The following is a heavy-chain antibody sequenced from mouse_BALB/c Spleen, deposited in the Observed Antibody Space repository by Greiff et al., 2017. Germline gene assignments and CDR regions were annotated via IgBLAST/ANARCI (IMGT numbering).Heavy chain of an antibody. CDR3: ARRGYYGNLWYFDV. J-gene: IGHJ1*01. CDR1: GFTFSDYY. CDR2: ISDGGSYT. D-gene: IGHD2-1*01. V-gene: IGHV5-4*02. Sequence: EVQGVESGGGLVKPGGSLKLSCAASGFTFSDYYMYWVRQTPEKRLEWVATISDGGSYTYYPDSVKGRFTISRDNAKNNLYLQMSSLKSEDTAMYYCARRGYYGNLWYFDVWGAGTTVTVSS.